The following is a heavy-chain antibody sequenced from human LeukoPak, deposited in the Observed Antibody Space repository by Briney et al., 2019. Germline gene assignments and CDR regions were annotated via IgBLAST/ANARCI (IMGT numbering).Heavy chain of an antibody. Sequence: PSETLSLTCTVSGGSISSSSYYWGWLRQPPGKGLEWIGSIYYSGSTYYNPSLKSRVTISVDTSKNLFSLKLSSVTAADTAVYYCARDWVLGGTATNWFDPWGQGTLVTVSS. D-gene: IGHD2-21*02. V-gene: IGHV4-39*07. J-gene: IGHJ5*02. CDR2: IYYSGST. CDR3: ARDWVLGGTATNWFDP. CDR1: GGSISSSSYY.